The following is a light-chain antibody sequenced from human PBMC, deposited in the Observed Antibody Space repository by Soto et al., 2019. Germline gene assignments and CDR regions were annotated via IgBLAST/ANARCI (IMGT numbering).Light chain of an antibody. Sequence: QSALTQPPSASGSPGQSVTISCTGTSSDVGGYNYVSWYQQHPGKAPKLMIYEVSKRPSGVPDRFSGSKSGNTASLTVSWLQADDEADYYCSSYAGSNTVVFGGGTKLTVL. J-gene: IGLJ2*01. CDR2: EVS. CDR1: SSDVGGYNY. CDR3: SSYAGSNTVV. V-gene: IGLV2-8*01.